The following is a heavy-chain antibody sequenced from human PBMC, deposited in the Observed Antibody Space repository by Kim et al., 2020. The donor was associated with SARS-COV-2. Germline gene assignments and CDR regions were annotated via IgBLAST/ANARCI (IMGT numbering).Heavy chain of an antibody. D-gene: IGHD1-1*01. CDR2: INNDGTTR. Sequence: GGSLRLSCAASGFTFSSYWMHWVRQAPGKGLVWVSGINNDGTTRNYAGSVKGRFSISRDNAKNTLYLQMNSLRAEDTAVYYCVREGTTSFDYWGQGTLVT. CDR3: VREGTTSFDY. CDR1: GFTFSSYW. J-gene: IGHJ4*02. V-gene: IGHV3-74*01.